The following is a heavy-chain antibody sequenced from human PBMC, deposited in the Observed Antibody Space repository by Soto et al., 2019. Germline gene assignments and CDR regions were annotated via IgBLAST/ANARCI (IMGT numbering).Heavy chain of an antibody. V-gene: IGHV3-33*01. Sequence: GGSLRLSCAASGFTFSSYGMHWVRQAPGKGLEWVAVIWYDGSNKYYADSVKGRFTISRDNSKNTLYLQMNSLRAEDTAVYYCARDLRGIVVVPAATLAPYYYGMDVWGQGTTVTVSS. CDR1: GFTFSSYG. CDR2: IWYDGSNK. D-gene: IGHD2-2*01. CDR3: ARDLRGIVVVPAATLAPYYYGMDV. J-gene: IGHJ6*02.